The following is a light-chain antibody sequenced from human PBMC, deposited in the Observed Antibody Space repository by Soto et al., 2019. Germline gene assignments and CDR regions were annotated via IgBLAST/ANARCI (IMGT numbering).Light chain of an antibody. CDR1: QSLSSGY. Sequence: ETVLTQSPGTLSLSPGERATLSCRASQSLSSGYLAWYHQRPGQAPRLLISGASSRAPGIPDRFSGTGSGTEFTLTISRLEPEDFAVYYCQQYGGSPLVTFGGGTKVEIK. CDR3: QQYGGSPLVT. V-gene: IGKV3-20*01. CDR2: GAS. J-gene: IGKJ4*01.